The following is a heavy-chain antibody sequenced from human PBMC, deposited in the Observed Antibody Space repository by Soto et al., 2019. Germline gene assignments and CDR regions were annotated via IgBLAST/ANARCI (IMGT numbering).Heavy chain of an antibody. CDR2: IYYSGST. Sequence: QVQLQESGPGLVKPSQTLSLTCTVSGGSINSGGYYWSWIRQHPGKGLEWIGYIYYSGSTYYNPSLKSRVTISVDTSKNQFSLKLSSVTAADTAVYYCASNFPGSGSPVYFDYWGQGTLVTVSS. CDR1: GGSINSGGYY. V-gene: IGHV4-31*03. CDR3: ASNFPGSGSPVYFDY. D-gene: IGHD3-10*01. J-gene: IGHJ4*02.